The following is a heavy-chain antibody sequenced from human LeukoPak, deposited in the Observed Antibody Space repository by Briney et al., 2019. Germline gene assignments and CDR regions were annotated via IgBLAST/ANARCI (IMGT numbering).Heavy chain of an antibody. D-gene: IGHD6-13*01. Sequence: GGSLRLSCAASGFTFSSYAMSWVRQAPGKGLEWVSAISGSGGSTYYTDSVKGRFTISRDNSKNTLYLQMNSLRAEDTAVYYCARENIAAAGTGGYYFDYWGQGTLVTVSS. J-gene: IGHJ4*02. CDR3: ARENIAAAGTGGYYFDY. CDR1: GFTFSSYA. V-gene: IGHV3-23*01. CDR2: ISGSGGST.